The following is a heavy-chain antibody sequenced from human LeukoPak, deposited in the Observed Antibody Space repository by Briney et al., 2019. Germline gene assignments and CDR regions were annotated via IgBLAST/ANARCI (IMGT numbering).Heavy chain of an antibody. CDR1: GFTFSSYS. CDR2: INHSGST. Sequence: PGGSLRLSCAASGFTFSSYSMNWIRQPPGKGLEWIGEINHSGSTNYNPPLKSRVTISVDTSKNQFSLKLSSVTAADTAVYYCARDGPFYGLDYWGQGTLVTVSS. V-gene: IGHV4-34*01. D-gene: IGHD3-16*01. J-gene: IGHJ4*02. CDR3: ARDGPFYGLDY.